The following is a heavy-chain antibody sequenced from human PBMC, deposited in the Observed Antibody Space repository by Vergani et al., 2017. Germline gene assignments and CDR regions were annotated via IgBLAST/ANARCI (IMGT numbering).Heavy chain of an antibody. CDR1: GYTFTSYA. V-gene: IGHV1-3*01. J-gene: IGHJ4*02. Sequence: QVQLVQSGAEVKKPGASVKVSCKASGYTFTSYAMHWVRQAPGQRLEWMGWINAGNGNTKYSQKFQGRVTITRDTSASTAYMERSSLRSEDTAVYYCARGGIVVVVAALEYYFDYWGQGTLVTVSS. D-gene: IGHD2-15*01. CDR2: INAGNGNT. CDR3: ARGGIVVVVAALEYYFDY.